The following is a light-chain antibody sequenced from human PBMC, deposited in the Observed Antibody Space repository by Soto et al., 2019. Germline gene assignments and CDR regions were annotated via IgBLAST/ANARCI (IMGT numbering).Light chain of an antibody. CDR2: KAS. V-gene: IGKV1-5*03. Sequence: DMQVTQSPSTLSGCVGDRVTITCRASQTISSWLAWYQQKPGKAPKLLIYKASTLKSGVPSRFSGSGSGTEFTLTISSPQPDDFATYYCHHYNSYSEAFGQGTKVDIK. J-gene: IGKJ1*01. CDR3: HHYNSYSEA. CDR1: QTISSW.